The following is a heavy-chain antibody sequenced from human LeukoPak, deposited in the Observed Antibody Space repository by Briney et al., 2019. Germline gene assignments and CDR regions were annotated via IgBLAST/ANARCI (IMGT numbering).Heavy chain of an antibody. V-gene: IGHV1-2*02. CDR2: INPNSGGT. CDR1: GYTFTGYY. D-gene: IGHD1-7*01. CDR3: ARGRITGTPGGYYYYMDV. J-gene: IGHJ6*03. Sequence: ASVKVSCKASGYTFTGYYMHWVRQAPGQGLEWMGWINPNSGGTNYAQKFQGRVTMTRDTSISTAYMELSRLRSDDTAVYYCARGRITGTPGGYYYYMDVWGKGTTVTVSS.